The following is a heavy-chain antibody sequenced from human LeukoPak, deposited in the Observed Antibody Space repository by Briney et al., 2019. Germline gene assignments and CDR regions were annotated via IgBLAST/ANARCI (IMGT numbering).Heavy chain of an antibody. Sequence: GGSLRLSCAASGFTFSSYAMSWVRQAPGKGLEWVSAISGSGGSTYYADSVKGRFTISRDNAKNSLYLQMNSLRAEDTAVYYCARDPRCSSTSCYNTEYYFDYWGQGTLVTVSS. CDR3: ARDPRCSSTSCYNTEYYFDY. V-gene: IGHV3-23*01. D-gene: IGHD2-2*02. CDR1: GFTFSSYA. J-gene: IGHJ4*02. CDR2: ISGSGGST.